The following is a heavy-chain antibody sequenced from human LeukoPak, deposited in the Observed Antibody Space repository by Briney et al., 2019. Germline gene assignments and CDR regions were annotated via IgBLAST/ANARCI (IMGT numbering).Heavy chain of an antibody. Sequence: PGGSLRLSCAASGFTLSSSGMHWVRQAPGKGLEWVAVISYDGRNKFHADSVKGRFTISRDNSKNTLYLQMHSLRAEDTAVYSCAKNLLGSEAFSWYFDLWGRGTLVTVSS. V-gene: IGHV3-30*18. CDR3: AKNLLGSEAFSWYFDL. CDR2: ISYDGRNK. D-gene: IGHD1-26*01. CDR1: GFTLSSSG. J-gene: IGHJ2*01.